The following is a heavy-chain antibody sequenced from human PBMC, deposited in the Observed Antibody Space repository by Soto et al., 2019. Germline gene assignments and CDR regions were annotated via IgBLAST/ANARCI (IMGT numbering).Heavy chain of an antibody. CDR3: ASAGWGYGSREHAFDI. V-gene: IGHV3-20*04. CDR2: INWNGGTT. J-gene: IGHJ3*02. D-gene: IGHD3-22*01. Sequence: GGSLRLSCAASGFTFDDYGMSWVRQAPGKGLEWVSGINWNGGTTGYADSVKGRFTISRDNAKKSLYLQMNSLRAEDTALYYFASAGWGYGSREHAFDIWGQGTMVTVS. CDR1: GFTFDDYG.